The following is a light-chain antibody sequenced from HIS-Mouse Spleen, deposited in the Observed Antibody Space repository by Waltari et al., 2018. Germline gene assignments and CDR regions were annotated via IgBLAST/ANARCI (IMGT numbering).Light chain of an antibody. V-gene: IGLV2-14*03. Sequence: QSALTQPASVSGSPGQSITISCTGTRRDVGGYNYVSWYQQHPGNAPKLMIYDVSNRPSGVSNRFSGSKSGNTASLTISGLQAEDEADYYCSSYTSSSTLFGTGTKVTVL. CDR2: DVS. J-gene: IGLJ1*01. CDR3: SSYTSSSTL. CDR1: RRDVGGYNY.